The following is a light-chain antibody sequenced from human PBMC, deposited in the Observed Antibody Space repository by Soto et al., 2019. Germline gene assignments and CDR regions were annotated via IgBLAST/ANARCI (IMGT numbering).Light chain of an antibody. V-gene: IGKV3-11*01. CDR2: DAS. CDR3: QQRNNWPLT. Sequence: EVLLPQSPATLSLSPGERATLSCRASQNVHDYLAWYQQRPGQTPRLVIYDASKRATGIPARFSGSGYGTNFTRTISSLEPEDFAVYYCQQRNNWPLTFGQGTKVEIK. CDR1: QNVHDY. J-gene: IGKJ1*01.